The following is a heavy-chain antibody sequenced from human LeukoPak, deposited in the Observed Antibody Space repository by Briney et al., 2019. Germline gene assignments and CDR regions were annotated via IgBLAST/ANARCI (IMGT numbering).Heavy chain of an antibody. CDR1: GFIVSSHY. CDR3: GRAPYYYCGMDV. J-gene: IGHJ6*02. CDR2: IYSGGSK. Sequence: GVPLRLSCGACGFIVSSHYMSWVRQARGEGLEWVTVIYSGGSKYYADSVKGRFSISRDNSENMLYLQMTGLSTEDTAVYYCGRAPYYYCGMDVCGQGRTVTVSS. V-gene: IGHV3-66*01.